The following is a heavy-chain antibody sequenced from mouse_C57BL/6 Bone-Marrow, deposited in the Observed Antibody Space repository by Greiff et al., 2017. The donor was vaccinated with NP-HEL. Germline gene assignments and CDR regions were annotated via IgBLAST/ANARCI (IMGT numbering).Heavy chain of an antibody. Sequence: VQLQQSGAELVRPGASVTLSCKASGYTFTDYEMHWVKQTPVHGLEWIGAIDPETGGTAYNQKFKGKAILTADTSSSTAYMELRSLTSEDSAVYYCTIITPVRFAYWGQGTLVTVSA. CDR3: TIITPVRFAY. V-gene: IGHV1-15*01. CDR2: IDPETGGT. CDR1: GYTFTDYE. J-gene: IGHJ3*01. D-gene: IGHD1-1*01.